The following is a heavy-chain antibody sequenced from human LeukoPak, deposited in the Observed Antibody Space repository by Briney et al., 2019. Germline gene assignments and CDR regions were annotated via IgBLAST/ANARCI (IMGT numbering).Heavy chain of an antibody. V-gene: IGHV3-23*01. CDR1: GFTFSSYA. CDR3: ATDPAGGNSVY. CDR2: ISGSGGST. D-gene: IGHD2-15*01. J-gene: IGHJ4*02. Sequence: PGGSLRPSCAASGFTFSSYAMSWVRQAPGKGLEWVSAISGSGGSTYYADSVKGRFTISRDNSKNTLYLQMNSLRAEDTAVYYCATDPAGGNSVYWGQGTLVTVSS.